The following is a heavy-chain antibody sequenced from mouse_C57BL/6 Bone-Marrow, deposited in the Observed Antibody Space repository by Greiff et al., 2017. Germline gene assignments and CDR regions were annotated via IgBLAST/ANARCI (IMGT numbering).Heavy chain of an antibody. CDR1: GYTFTSYW. CDR2: IHPNSGST. Sequence: VQLQQPGAELVKPGASVKLSCKASGYTFTSYWMHWVKQRPGQGLEWIGMIHPNSGSTNYNEKFKSKDTLTVDKSSSTAYMQLSSLTSEDSAVYCCARDDYNAMDYWGQGTSVTVSS. J-gene: IGHJ4*01. CDR3: ARDDYNAMDY. V-gene: IGHV1-64*01.